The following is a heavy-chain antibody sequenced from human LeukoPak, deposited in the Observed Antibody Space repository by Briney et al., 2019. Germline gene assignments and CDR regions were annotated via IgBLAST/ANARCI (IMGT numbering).Heavy chain of an antibody. CDR3: AREGDSSGLLFDY. CDR1: GVTFSSYR. CDR2: ISSSSSYI. D-gene: IGHD3-22*01. Sequence: GGALRLSCAASGVTFSSYRMNWVRQAPGKGGGWGSYISSSSSYIYYAESVKGGDTISRENAKNTLYLQINSLRAEDTAVYYCAREGDSSGLLFDYWGQGTLVTVSS. V-gene: IGHV3-21*01. J-gene: IGHJ4*02.